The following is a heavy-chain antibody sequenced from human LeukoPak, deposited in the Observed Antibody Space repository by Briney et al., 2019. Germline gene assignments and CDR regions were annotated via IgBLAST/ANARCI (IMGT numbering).Heavy chain of an antibody. Sequence: GGSLRLSCAASGFTFSSYEMNWVRQAPGKGLEWVSYISSSGSTIYYADSVKGRFTISRDNAKNSLYLQMNSLRAEDTAVYYCAKRAALGIYKYYFEYWGQGTLVTVSS. CDR2: ISSSGSTI. J-gene: IGHJ4*02. D-gene: IGHD1-26*01. CDR1: GFTFSSYE. V-gene: IGHV3-48*03. CDR3: AKRAALGIYKYYFEY.